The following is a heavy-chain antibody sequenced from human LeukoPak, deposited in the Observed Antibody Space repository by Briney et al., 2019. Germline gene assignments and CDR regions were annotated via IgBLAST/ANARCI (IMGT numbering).Heavy chain of an antibody. V-gene: IGHV4-61*10. CDR2: INHSGST. CDR1: GGSISSGSYY. J-gene: IGHJ6*03. D-gene: IGHD2-21*01. CDR3: ARHIGGRYYYYYMDV. Sequence: SETLSLTCTVSGGSISSGSYYWSWIRQPAGKGLEWIGEINHSGSTNYNPSLKSRVTISVDTSKNQFSLKLSSVTAADTAVYYCARHIGGRYYYYYMDVWGKGTTVTISS.